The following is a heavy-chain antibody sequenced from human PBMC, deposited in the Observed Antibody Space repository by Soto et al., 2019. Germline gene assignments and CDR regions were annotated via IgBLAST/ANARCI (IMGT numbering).Heavy chain of an antibody. CDR1: GGSISSGDYY. J-gene: IGHJ5*02. V-gene: IGHV4-30-4*01. CDR2: IYYSGIT. Sequence: SETLSLTCTVSGGSISSGDYYWSWIRQPPGKGLEWIGYIYYSGITYYNPSLKSRVTISVDTSKNQFSLKLSSVTAADTAVYYCASITMIVVDTPAGWFDPWGQGTLVTVSS. CDR3: ASITMIVVDTPAGWFDP. D-gene: IGHD3-22*01.